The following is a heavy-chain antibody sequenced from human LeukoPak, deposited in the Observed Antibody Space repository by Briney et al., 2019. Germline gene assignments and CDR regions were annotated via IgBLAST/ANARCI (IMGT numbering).Heavy chain of an antibody. CDR3: ARGGYSYGEYNWFDP. Sequence: SVKVSCKASGYTFTGYYMHWVRQAPGQGLEWMGGIIPIFGTANYAQKFQGRVTITADKSTSTAYMELSSLRSEDTAVYYCARGGYSYGEYNWFDPWGQGTLVTVSS. CDR2: IIPIFGTA. D-gene: IGHD5-18*01. CDR1: GYTFTGYY. V-gene: IGHV1-69*06. J-gene: IGHJ5*02.